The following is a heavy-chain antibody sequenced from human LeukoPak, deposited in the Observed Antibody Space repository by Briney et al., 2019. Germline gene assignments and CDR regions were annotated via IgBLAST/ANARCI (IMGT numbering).Heavy chain of an antibody. CDR3: VRDLYGSGWFNFDY. J-gene: IGHJ4*02. D-gene: IGHD6-19*01. CDR1: GYSITSGYY. V-gene: IGHV4-38-2*02. Sequence: PSETLSLTCAVSGYSITSGYYWGWIRQPPGKGLEWIGSIYHSGSTYYNPSLKSRVTISVDTSKNQFSLKLSSVTAADTAVYYCVRDLYGSGWFNFDYWGQGTLVTVSS. CDR2: IYHSGST.